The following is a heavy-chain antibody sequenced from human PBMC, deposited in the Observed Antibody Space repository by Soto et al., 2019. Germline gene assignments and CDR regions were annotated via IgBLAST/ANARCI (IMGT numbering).Heavy chain of an antibody. D-gene: IGHD2-15*01. J-gene: IGHJ4*02. V-gene: IGHV4-39*01. Sequence: SETLSLTCTVSGGSISSSSYYWGWIRQPPGKGPEWIGSIYYSGSTYYNPSLKSRVTISVDTSKNQFSLKLSSVTAADTAVYYYARADRYCSGGSCYAIDYWGQGTLVTVSS. CDR2: IYYSGST. CDR1: GGSISSSSYY. CDR3: ARADRYCSGGSCYAIDY.